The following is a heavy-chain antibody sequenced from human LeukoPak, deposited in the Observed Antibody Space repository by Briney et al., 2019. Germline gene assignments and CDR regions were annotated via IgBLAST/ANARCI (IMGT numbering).Heavy chain of an antibody. CDR1: GYTFTGYY. V-gene: IGHV1-2*02. CDR2: INPNSGGT. J-gene: IGHJ6*02. Sequence: GASVKVSCKASGYTFTGYYMHWVRQAPGQGLEWMGWINPNSGGTNYAQKFQGRVTVTRDTSISTAYMELSRLRSDDTAVYYCARDSDTAMVMGGMDVWGQGTTVTVSS. CDR3: ARDSDTAMVMGGMDV. D-gene: IGHD5-18*01.